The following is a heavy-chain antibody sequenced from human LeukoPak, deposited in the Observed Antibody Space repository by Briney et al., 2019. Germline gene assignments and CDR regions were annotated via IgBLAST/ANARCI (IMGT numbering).Heavy chain of an antibody. Sequence: GSSVKVSCKASGGTFSSYAISWVRQAPGQGLEWMGWVSPHSGATNYAQKFQGRVTMTRDTSISTAYMELSRLRSDDTAVYYCASKTGGSGSPFDYWGQGTLVTVSS. CDR2: VSPHSGAT. CDR3: ASKTGGSGSPFDY. J-gene: IGHJ4*02. D-gene: IGHD3-10*01. V-gene: IGHV1-2*02. CDR1: GGTFSSYA.